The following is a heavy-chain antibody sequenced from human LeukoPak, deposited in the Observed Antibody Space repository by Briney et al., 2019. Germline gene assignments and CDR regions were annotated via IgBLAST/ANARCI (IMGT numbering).Heavy chain of an antibody. D-gene: IGHD4-23*01. V-gene: IGHV3-7*01. J-gene: IGHJ4*02. CDR2: IKQDGSVK. CDR1: GSTFSSHW. CDR3: ARAGRSFYGGSSDY. Sequence: GGSLRLSCAASGSTFSSHWMSWVRQAPGKGLEWVAHIKQDGSVKQYMDSVRGRFTISRDNTKNSMYLQMDSLRDEDTAVYYCARAGRSFYGGSSDYWGQGTLVTVSS.